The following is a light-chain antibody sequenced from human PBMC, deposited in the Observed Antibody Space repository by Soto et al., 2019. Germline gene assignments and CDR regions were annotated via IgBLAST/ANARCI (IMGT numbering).Light chain of an antibody. CDR1: QSDGSNF. CDR2: ASV. J-gene: IGKJ5*01. Sequence: EVVLTQSPGSLSLSPGERATLSCKTSQSDGSNFVAWYQQKPGQAPRLLIYASVNRATGIPDRFSGSASGTDFTLTINRLEPEDFAVYYCQQRSNWPPITFGQGTRLEIK. V-gene: IGKV3D-20*02. CDR3: QQRSNWPPIT.